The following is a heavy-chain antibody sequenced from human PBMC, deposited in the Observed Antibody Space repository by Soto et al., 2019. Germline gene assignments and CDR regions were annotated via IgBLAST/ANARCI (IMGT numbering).Heavy chain of an antibody. CDR3: ARLTLNIIAV. Sequence: QLQLQESGPGLVKPSETLSLTCTVSGGTINSTSYYWGWIRQPPGKGLEWIGSIYYSGSTYYNPSLKSPVTISVDTSKNQFSLKLSSVTAADTAVYYCARLTLNIIAVWGQGTLVTVSS. D-gene: IGHD6-13*01. CDR2: IYYSGST. V-gene: IGHV4-39*01. CDR1: GGTINSTSYY. J-gene: IGHJ4*02.